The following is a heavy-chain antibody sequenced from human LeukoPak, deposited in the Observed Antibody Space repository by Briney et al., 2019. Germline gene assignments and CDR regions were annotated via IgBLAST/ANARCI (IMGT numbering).Heavy chain of an antibody. D-gene: IGHD1-26*01. CDR3: ARAVIVGATYYDYGMDV. J-gene: IGHJ6*02. CDR2: IYPGDSDT. Sequence: GESLKISCKGSGYSFTSYWIGWVRQMPGKGLEWMGIIYPGDSDTRYSPSFQGQVTISADKSISTAYLQWSSLKASDTAMYYCARAVIVGATYYDYGMDVWGQGTTVTVSS. CDR1: GYSFTSYW. V-gene: IGHV5-51*01.